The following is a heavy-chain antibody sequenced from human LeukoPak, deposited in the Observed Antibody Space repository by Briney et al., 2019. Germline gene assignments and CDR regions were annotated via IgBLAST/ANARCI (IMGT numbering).Heavy chain of an antibody. D-gene: IGHD6-13*01. CDR2: IKQDGSEK. V-gene: IGHV3-7*01. J-gene: IGHJ4*02. Sequence: PGGTLRFSGAASGFTFSTFWLTWFAQAQGKGLKGGPNIKQDGSEKYYVDSVKGRFTISRDNAKNSLYLQMNSLRAEDTAVYYCAREAVSIAAAAFDYWGQGTLVTVSS. CDR1: GFTFSTFW. CDR3: AREAVSIAAAAFDY.